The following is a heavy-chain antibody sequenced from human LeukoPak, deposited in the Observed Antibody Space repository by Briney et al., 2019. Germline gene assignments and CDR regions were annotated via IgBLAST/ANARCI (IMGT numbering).Heavy chain of an antibody. CDR2: ISGSGDST. Sequence: GGSLRLSCAASGFSFGNYAMNWVRQAPGKGLEWVSVISGSGDSTNYADSVKGRFTISRDNSKNTPYLQMNSLRAEDTAVYYCAKDRYSSWYLTLDYWGQGTLVTVSS. D-gene: IGHD6-13*01. CDR1: GFSFGNYA. J-gene: IGHJ4*02. V-gene: IGHV3-23*01. CDR3: AKDRYSSWYLTLDY.